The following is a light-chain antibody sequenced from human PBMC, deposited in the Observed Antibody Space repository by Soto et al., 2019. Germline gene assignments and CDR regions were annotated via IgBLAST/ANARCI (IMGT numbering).Light chain of an antibody. CDR2: GAS. V-gene: IGKV3-20*01. J-gene: IGKJ4*01. CDR1: QSVSNNY. CDR3: QQYVSSPLT. Sequence: EVLWTRSSRNLSMSPGEGATLSCRASQSVSNNYLAWYQQKPGQAPRLVISGASSRATAIPDRFSGSGSGTDFTLTISRLEPEDFAVYYCQQYVSSPLTFGGGTKVDIK.